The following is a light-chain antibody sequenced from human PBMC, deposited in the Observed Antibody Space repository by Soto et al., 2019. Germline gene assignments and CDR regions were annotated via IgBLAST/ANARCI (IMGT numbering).Light chain of an antibody. V-gene: IGKV3-11*01. J-gene: IGKJ5*01. CDR3: QQRQYWPPIT. CDR1: QTVSNNY. CDR2: CAS. Sequence: ETPLRQSPGSQPLSLGERARRSGRGSQTVSNNYLAWYQQKPGQATRLXXYCASNRATGGPARCSGSGSGTDFTLTISSLEPEDCAIYYCQQRQYWPPITCGQGTRLEIK.